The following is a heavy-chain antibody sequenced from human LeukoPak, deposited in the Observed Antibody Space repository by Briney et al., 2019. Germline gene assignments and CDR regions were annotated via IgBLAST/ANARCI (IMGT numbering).Heavy chain of an antibody. V-gene: IGHV1-46*01. J-gene: IGHJ6*03. CDR2: INPSGGST. CDR3: ARGMGLKTYYCYYMDV. CDR1: GYTFTSYY. D-gene: IGHD4/OR15-4a*01. Sequence: ASVKVSCKASGYTFTSYYMHWVRQAPGQGLEWMGIINPSGGSTSYAQKFRGRVTMTRDTSTSTVYMELSSLRSEDTAVYYCARGMGLKTYYCYYMDVWGKGTTVTISS.